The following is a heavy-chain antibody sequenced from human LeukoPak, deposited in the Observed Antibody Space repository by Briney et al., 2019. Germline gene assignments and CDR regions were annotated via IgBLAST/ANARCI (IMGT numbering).Heavy chain of an antibody. CDR1: GGTFSSYA. CDR3: AREGGGVAAANWFDP. D-gene: IGHD2-15*01. CDR2: IIPIFGTA. J-gene: IGHJ5*02. V-gene: IGHV1-69*06. Sequence: ASVKVSCKASGGTFSSYAISWVRQAPGQGLEWMGGIIPIFGTANYAQKFQGRVTITADKSTSTAYMELSSLRSEDTAVYYCAREGGGVAAANWFDPWGQGTLVTVSS.